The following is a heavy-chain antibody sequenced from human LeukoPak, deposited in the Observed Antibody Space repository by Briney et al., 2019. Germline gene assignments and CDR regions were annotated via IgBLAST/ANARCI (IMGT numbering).Heavy chain of an antibody. CDR3: ARDPNYGSGSYDY. CDR2: ISSSSSYI. D-gene: IGHD3-10*01. Sequence: GGSLRLSCAASGFTFSSYSMNWVRQAPGKGLEWVSSISSSSSYIYYADSVKGRFTISGDNAKNSLYLQMNSLRAEDTAVYYCARDPNYGSGSYDYWGQGTLVTVSS. J-gene: IGHJ4*02. V-gene: IGHV3-21*01. CDR1: GFTFSSYS.